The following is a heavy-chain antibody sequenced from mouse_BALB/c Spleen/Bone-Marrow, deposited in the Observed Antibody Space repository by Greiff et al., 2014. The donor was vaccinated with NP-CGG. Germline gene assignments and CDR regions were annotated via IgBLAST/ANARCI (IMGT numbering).Heavy chain of an antibody. Sequence: VQLQQSGAEVVKPGTSVKLSCTASGFNIKDTYMHWLKKRPEQGLEWMGIIDPANGNAKYDPNFQGKATIAADTSSNTAYLQFSSLTSEDTAVYYCALTGTGRFAFWGQGTLLTVSA. J-gene: IGHJ3*01. CDR3: ALTGTGRFAF. CDR2: IDPANGNA. CDR1: GFNIKDTY. V-gene: IGHV14-3*02. D-gene: IGHD4-1*01.